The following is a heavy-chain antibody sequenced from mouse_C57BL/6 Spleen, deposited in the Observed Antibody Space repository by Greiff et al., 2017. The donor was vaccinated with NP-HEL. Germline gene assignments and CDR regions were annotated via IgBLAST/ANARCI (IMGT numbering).Heavy chain of an antibody. V-gene: IGHV5-6*01. J-gene: IGHJ1*03. D-gene: IGHD4-1*01. CDR3: ARQGGGLDFDV. CDR1: GFTFSSYG. CDR2: ISSGGSYT. Sequence: EVKLQESGGDLVKPGGSLKLSCAASGFTFSSYGMSWVRQTPDKRLEWVATISSGGSYTYYPDSVKGRFTISRDNATNTLYLQLSSLKSEDTAMYYCARQGGGLDFDVWGTGTTVTVAS.